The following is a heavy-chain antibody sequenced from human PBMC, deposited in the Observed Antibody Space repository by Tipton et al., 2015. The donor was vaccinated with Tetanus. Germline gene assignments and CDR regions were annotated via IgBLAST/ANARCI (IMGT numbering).Heavy chain of an antibody. V-gene: IGHV4-39*01. D-gene: IGHD3-10*01. CDR3: ARHRGAWSPPDDY. CDR2: IYYGGGT. J-gene: IGHJ4*02. CDR1: GGPINSTPYF. Sequence: TLSLTCTVSGGPINSTPYFWGWIRQPPGKGLEWIGLIYYGGGTYYSPALKSRVTISGDTSKNQFSLKLSSVTAADTAIYYCARHRGAWSPPDDYWGQGTLVTVSP.